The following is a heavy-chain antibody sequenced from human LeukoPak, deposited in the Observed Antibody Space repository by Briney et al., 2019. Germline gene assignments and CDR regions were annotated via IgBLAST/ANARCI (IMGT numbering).Heavy chain of an antibody. CDR1: GYTLTELS. CDR3: ATATPSMDTAMDFDY. J-gene: IGHJ4*02. D-gene: IGHD5-18*01. V-gene: IGHV1-24*01. Sequence: ASVKVSCKVSGYTLTELSMHWVRQAPGKGLEWMGGFDPEDGETIYAQKFQGRVTMTEDTSTDTAYMELSSLRSEDAAVYYCATATPSMDTAMDFDYWGQGTLVTVSS. CDR2: FDPEDGET.